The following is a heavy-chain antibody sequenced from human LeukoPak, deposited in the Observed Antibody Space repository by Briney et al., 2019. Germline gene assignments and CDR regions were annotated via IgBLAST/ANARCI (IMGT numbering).Heavy chain of an antibody. CDR3: ARGEGDGYSFDYYYYYGMDV. V-gene: IGHV3-66*01. Sequence: PGGSLRLSCAASGFTVSSNYMSWVRQAPWKGLEWVSVIYSGGSTYYADSVKGRFTISRDNSKNTLYLQMNSLRAEDTAVYYCARGEGDGYSFDYYYYYGMDVWGQGTTVTVSS. CDR1: GFTVSSNY. J-gene: IGHJ6*02. CDR2: IYSGGST. D-gene: IGHD5-24*01.